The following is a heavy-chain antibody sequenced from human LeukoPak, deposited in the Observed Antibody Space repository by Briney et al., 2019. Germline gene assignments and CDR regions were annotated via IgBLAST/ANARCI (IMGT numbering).Heavy chain of an antibody. D-gene: IGHD3-22*01. Sequence: PGGSLRLSCAASGFTFSSYAMSWVRQAPGKGLELVSAISGSGGSTYYADSVKGRFTISRDNSKNTLYLQMNSLRAEDTAVYYCAKSSRRYYDSSGSSIDYWGQGTLVTVSS. CDR3: AKSSRRYYDSSGSSIDY. CDR1: GFTFSSYA. CDR2: ISGSGGST. V-gene: IGHV3-23*01. J-gene: IGHJ4*02.